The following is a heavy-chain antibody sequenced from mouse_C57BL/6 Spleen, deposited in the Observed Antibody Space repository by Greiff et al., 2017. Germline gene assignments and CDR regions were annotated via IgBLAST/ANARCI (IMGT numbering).Heavy chain of an antibody. Sequence: VQLQQSGAELVKPGASVKLSCTASGFNIKDYYMHWVKQRPGQGLEWIGRIDPEDGDTKYAPNFQGKATITADTSSTTAYLQLSSLTSEDTDVYYCERGYYYDSSYCYAMDYWGQGTSVTVSS. CDR2: IDPEDGDT. J-gene: IGHJ4*01. V-gene: IGHV14-2*01. CDR3: ERGYYYDSSYCYAMDY. D-gene: IGHD1-1*01. CDR1: GFNIKDYY.